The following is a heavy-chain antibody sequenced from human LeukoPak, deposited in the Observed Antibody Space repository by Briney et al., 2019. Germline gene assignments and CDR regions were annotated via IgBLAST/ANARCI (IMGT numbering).Heavy chain of an antibody. J-gene: IGHJ4*02. Sequence: QSGGSLRLSCAASGFTFSSYSMNWVRQAPGKGLEWVAVIWYDGSNKYYADSVKGRFTISRDNSKNTLYLQMNSLRAEDTAVYYCARDGGSGWYFDYWGQGTLVTVSS. D-gene: IGHD6-19*01. CDR1: GFTFSSYS. CDR3: ARDGGSGWYFDY. V-gene: IGHV3-33*08. CDR2: IWYDGSNK.